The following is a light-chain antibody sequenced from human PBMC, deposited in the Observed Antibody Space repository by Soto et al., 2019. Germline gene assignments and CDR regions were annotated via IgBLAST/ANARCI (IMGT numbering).Light chain of an antibody. Sequence: EIVLPQSPATLSVSPGERITLSCRASQTILSNLAWYQQKPGQAPRLLIYGASTRATGLPARFSGSGSGTDFTLTISRLEPEDFAVYYCQQYGSSGTFGQGTKVDI. CDR1: QTILSN. J-gene: IGKJ1*01. CDR3: QQYGSSGT. CDR2: GAS. V-gene: IGKV3-15*01.